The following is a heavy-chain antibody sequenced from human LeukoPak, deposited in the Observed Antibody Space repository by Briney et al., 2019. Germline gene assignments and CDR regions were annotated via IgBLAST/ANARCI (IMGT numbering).Heavy chain of an antibody. V-gene: IGHV3-53*01. CDR2: IYSGGST. CDR3: GAVEGSGSQGYFDY. Sequence: GGSQRLSCAASGFTVSSNYMTWVRQAPEKGLEWVSVIYSGGSTYYADSVKGRFTISRDNSKNTLYLQMNSLRAEDTAVYYCGAVEGSGSQGYFDYWGQGTLVTVSS. J-gene: IGHJ4*02. D-gene: IGHD3-10*01. CDR1: GFTVSSNY.